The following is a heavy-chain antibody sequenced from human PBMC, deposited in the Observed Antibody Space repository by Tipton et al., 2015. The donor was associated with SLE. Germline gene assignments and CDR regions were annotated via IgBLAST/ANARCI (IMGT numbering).Heavy chain of an antibody. V-gene: IGHV4-34*01. CDR2: INHSGST. CDR1: GGSFSGYY. Sequence: TLSLTCAVYGGSFSGYYWSWIRQPPGKGLEWIGEINHSGSTNYNPSLKSRVTISVDTSKNHFSLKLSSVTAADTAVYYCARRGNWNWGYWGQGTLVTVSS. CDR3: ARRGNWNWGY. J-gene: IGHJ4*02. D-gene: IGHD1-7*01.